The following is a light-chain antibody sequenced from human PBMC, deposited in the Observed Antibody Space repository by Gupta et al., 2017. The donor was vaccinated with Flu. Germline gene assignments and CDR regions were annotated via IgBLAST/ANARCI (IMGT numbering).Light chain of an antibody. J-gene: IGLJ3*02. V-gene: IGLV1-40*01. CDR1: NSNIVAHYD. Sequence: QSVLTQPPSVSGAPGQRVTISCTGSNSNIVAHYDVHWYQQSPGTAPKLLIYDNHNRPSGVPDRFSGSKSGASASLAITGLQAEDEAYYYCQSFDSSLSDGVFGGGTKMTVL. CDR2: DNH. CDR3: QSFDSSLSDGV.